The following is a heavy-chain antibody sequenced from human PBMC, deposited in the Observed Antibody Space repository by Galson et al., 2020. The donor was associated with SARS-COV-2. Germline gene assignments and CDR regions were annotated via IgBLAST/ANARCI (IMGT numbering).Heavy chain of an antibody. Sequence: SETLSLTCAVSGGSISSGGYSWSWIRKPPGKGLEWIGYIYYSGSTYYNPSLKRRVTISVDTSKNQFSLKLSSVTAADTAVYYCARGSRGYYDPGEVFDYWGQGTLVTVSS. D-gene: IGHD3-22*01. CDR3: ARGSRGYYDPGEVFDY. V-gene: IGHV4-30-4*07. CDR1: GGSISSGGYS. J-gene: IGHJ4*02. CDR2: IYYSGST.